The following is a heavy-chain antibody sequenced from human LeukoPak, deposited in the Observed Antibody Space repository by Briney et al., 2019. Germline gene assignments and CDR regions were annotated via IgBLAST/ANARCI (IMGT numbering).Heavy chain of an antibody. CDR2: IYSGGST. CDR1: GFTVSSNY. J-gene: IGHJ5*02. V-gene: IGHV3-53*01. D-gene: IGHD3-10*01. Sequence: PGGSLRLSCAASGFTVSSNYMSWGRQVPGEGLEGVSVIYSGGSTYYADSVKGRFTISRHNSKNPLYLQMNSLRAADTAVYYCARDRSFREVREALGWFAPWGQGTLVTVSS. CDR3: ARDRSFREVREALGWFAP.